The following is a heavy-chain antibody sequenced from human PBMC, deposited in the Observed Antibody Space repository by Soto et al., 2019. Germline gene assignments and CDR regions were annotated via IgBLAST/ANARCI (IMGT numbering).Heavy chain of an antibody. D-gene: IGHD2-2*01. CDR1: GYSFTIYW. CDR2: IYPGDSDT. V-gene: IGHV5-51*01. Sequence: PGESLKISCKGSGYSFTIYWIGWVRQMPGKGLEWMGIIYPGDSDTRYSPSFQGQVTISADKSISTAYLQWSSLKASDTAMYYCARGXPSTGHCSSTSCPSMDVWGQGTTVTVSS. J-gene: IGHJ6*02. CDR3: ARGXPSTGHCSSTSCPSMDV.